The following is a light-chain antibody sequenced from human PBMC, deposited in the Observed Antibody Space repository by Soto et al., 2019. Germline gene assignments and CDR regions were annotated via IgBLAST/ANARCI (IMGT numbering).Light chain of an antibody. Sequence: DIRMTQSPSSLSASVGDRVTITCQASQDISNYLNWYQQKPGKAPKLLIYDASNLETGVPSRFSGSGSGTDFTFTISSLQPEDIATYYCQQYDSLPLTFAGGTKVEIK. V-gene: IGKV1-33*01. J-gene: IGKJ4*01. CDR1: QDISNY. CDR2: DAS. CDR3: QQYDSLPLT.